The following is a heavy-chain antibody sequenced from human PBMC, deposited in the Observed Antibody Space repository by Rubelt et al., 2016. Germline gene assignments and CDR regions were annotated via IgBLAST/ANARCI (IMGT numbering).Heavy chain of an antibody. CDR2: INHSGST. J-gene: IGHJ4*02. D-gene: IGHD3-10*01. V-gene: IGHV4-34*01. Sequence: QVQLQQWGAGLLKPSETLSLTCAVYGGSFSGYYWSWIRQPPGKGLEWIGEINHSGSTNYNPSPKGRVTISVAQSKNQLSRKLSAVTAADTAVYYCARRVWFGVSVGVYYFDYWGQGTLVTVSS. CDR1: GGSFSGYY. CDR3: ARRVWFGVSVGVYYFDY.